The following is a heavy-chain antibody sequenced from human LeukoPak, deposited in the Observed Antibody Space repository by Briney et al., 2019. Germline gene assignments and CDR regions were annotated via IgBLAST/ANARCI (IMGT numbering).Heavy chain of an antibody. D-gene: IGHD3-22*01. CDR1: GFTFSSYW. J-gene: IGHJ3*02. CDR2: INSDGSDI. V-gene: IGHV3-74*01. Sequence: GGSLRLSCAASGFTFSSYWMHWVRQVPGKGLVWVSRINSDGSDIIYADSVKGRLTISRDNAKNTLYLQMNSLRAEDTAVYYCARGTYYDRSGYYGFDIWGQGTTVTVSS. CDR3: ARGTYYDRSGYYGFDI.